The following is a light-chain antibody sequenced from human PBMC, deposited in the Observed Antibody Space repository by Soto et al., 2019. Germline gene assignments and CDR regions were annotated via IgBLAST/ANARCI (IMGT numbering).Light chain of an antibody. Sequence: SALTQPRSVSGPPGQSVTISCTGTSGDVGGYNYVSWYQQHPGKAPKVMIFDVTKRPSGVPDRFSDSKSGNTASLTISGLQAEDEADYYCCSYAGSVYVFGTGTKVTVL. J-gene: IGLJ1*01. CDR1: SGDVGGYNY. CDR3: CSYAGSVYV. CDR2: DVT. V-gene: IGLV2-11*01.